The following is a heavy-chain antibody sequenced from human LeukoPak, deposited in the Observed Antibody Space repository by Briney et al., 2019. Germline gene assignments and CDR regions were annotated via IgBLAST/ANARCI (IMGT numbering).Heavy chain of an antibody. Sequence: SETLSLTCAVYGGSFSGYYWSWIRQPPGKGLEWIGEINHSGSTNYNPSLKSRVTISVDTSKNRFSLKLSSVTAADTAVYYCAREKGRSSSPLIRRFLGWFDPWGQGTLVTVSS. CDR2: INHSGST. V-gene: IGHV4-34*01. D-gene: IGHD6-6*01. CDR1: GGSFSGYY. CDR3: AREKGRSSSPLIRRFLGWFDP. J-gene: IGHJ5*02.